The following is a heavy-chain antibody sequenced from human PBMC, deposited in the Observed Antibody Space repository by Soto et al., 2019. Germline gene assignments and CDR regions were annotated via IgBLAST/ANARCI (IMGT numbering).Heavy chain of an antibody. Sequence: GASVKVSCKASGYTFTGYYMHWVRQAPGQGLEWMGWINPNSGGTNYAQKFQGRVTMTRDTSISTAYMELSRLRSDDTAVYYCARGQYYGSGSYYFDYWGQGTLVTVSS. D-gene: IGHD3-10*01. V-gene: IGHV1-2*02. J-gene: IGHJ4*02. CDR3: ARGQYYGSGSYYFDY. CDR1: GYTFTGYY. CDR2: INPNSGGT.